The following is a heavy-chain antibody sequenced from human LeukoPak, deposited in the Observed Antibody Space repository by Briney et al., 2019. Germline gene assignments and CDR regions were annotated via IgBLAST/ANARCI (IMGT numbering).Heavy chain of an antibody. D-gene: IGHD3-3*01. CDR3: ARAFPFWSGYSAFDI. CDR1: GFTFSSYP. Sequence: PGGSLRLSCVASGFTFSSYPMNWVRQAPGKGLEWVSYISASSSTIYYADSVRGRFTISRDNAKNSLYLQMNSLRAEDTAVYYCARAFPFWSGYSAFDIWGQGTMVTVSS. J-gene: IGHJ3*02. V-gene: IGHV3-48*01. CDR2: ISASSSTI.